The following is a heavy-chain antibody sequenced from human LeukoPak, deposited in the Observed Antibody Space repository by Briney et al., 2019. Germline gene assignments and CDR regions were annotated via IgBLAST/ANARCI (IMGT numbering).Heavy chain of an antibody. Sequence: SETLSLTCTVSGGSISSSTYYWGWIRQPPGKGPEWIGIYTGSTYYNPSLKSRVTISVDTSKNQFSLKLSSVTAADTAVYYCARADSGVTTGLFYYYMDVWGKGTTVTVSS. CDR2: YTGST. CDR1: GGSISSSTYY. J-gene: IGHJ6*03. CDR3: ARADSGVTTGLFYYYMDV. V-gene: IGHV4-39*07. D-gene: IGHD4-11*01.